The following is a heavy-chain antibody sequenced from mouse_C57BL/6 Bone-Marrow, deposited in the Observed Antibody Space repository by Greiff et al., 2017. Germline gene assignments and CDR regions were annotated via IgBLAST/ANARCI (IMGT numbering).Heavy chain of an antibody. J-gene: IGHJ3*01. V-gene: IGHV14-4*01. CDR2: IDPENGDT. CDR1: GFNIKDDY. CDR3: TTGLLLN. D-gene: IGHD2-3*01. Sequence: EVQLQQPGAELVRPGASVKLSCTASGFNIKDDYMHWVKQRPEQGLEWIGWIDPENGDTEYASKFQGKATITADTSSNTAYLQLSSLTSEDTAVYYCTTGLLLNWGQGTLVTVSA.